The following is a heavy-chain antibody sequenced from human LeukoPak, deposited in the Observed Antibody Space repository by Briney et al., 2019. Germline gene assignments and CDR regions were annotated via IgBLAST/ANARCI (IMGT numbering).Heavy chain of an antibody. V-gene: IGHV3-20*04. CDR2: INWDGGYT. CDR3: ARDSDYDILTGPIDY. CDR1: ELSVGSNY. J-gene: IGHJ4*02. D-gene: IGHD3-9*01. Sequence: GGSLRLSCAASELSVGSNYMTWVRQAPGKGLEWVSGINWDGGYTGYADSVKGRFTISRDNAKNSLYLQMNSLRAEDTALYYCARDSDYDILTGPIDYWGQGTLVTVSS.